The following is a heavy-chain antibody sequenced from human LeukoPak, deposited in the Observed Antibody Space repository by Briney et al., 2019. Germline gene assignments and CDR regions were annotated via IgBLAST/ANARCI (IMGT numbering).Heavy chain of an antibody. V-gene: IGHV3-7*01. CDR3: AKLKDSATRYDY. Sequence: QSGGSLRLSCAASGFTFGGYWMSWVRQAPGEGPEWVATIKQDGSEKKYLDSVRGRFSVSRDNARNSLYLQMDSLRAEDTAVYYCAKLKDSATRYDYWGQGTLVTVSS. J-gene: IGHJ4*02. D-gene: IGHD5-18*01. CDR2: IKQDGSEK. CDR1: GFTFGGYW.